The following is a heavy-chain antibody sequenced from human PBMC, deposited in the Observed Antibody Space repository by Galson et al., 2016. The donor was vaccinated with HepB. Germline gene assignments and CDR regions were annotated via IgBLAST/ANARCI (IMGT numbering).Heavy chain of an antibody. Sequence: SLRLSCAASGFSFDDYNMHWVRQRPGKGLEWVSLISWDGYTTYYADSVKGRFTISRDNNKDSLFLHMSTLRTEDTALYYCAKVLFSYASSAALPDSWGQGTLVTVSS. CDR1: GFSFDDYN. J-gene: IGHJ5*01. V-gene: IGHV3-43*01. CDR3: AKVLFSYASSAALPDS. CDR2: ISWDGYTT. D-gene: IGHD2-2*01.